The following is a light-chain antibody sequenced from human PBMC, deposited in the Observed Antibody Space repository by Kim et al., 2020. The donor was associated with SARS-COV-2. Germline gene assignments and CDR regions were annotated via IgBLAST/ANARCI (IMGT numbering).Light chain of an antibody. CDR2: DAT. J-gene: IGKJ5*01. CDR3: QQYNYLIT. CDR1: QDIRNY. V-gene: IGKV1-33*01. Sequence: FASVGDRVPLTCQASQDIRNYLSWYQQKPGKAPKLLIYDATNLERGVPSRFTGSGSGSDFTLTISSLQPEDIATYFCQQYNYLITFGRGTRLEIK.